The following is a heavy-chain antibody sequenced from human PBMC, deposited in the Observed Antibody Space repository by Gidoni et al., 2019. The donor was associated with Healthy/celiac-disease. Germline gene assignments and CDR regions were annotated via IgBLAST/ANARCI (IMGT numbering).Heavy chain of an antibody. V-gene: IGHV1-18*04. CDR2: ISAYKVNT. D-gene: IGHD2-15*01. Sequence: QVQLVQSGAEVKKPGASVKVSCKASGYTFTIYVLSLGRQAPGQGLEWMGLISAYKVNTNYAQKLQGRVTMTTDTSTSTAYMELRSLRSDDTAVYYCARDRYCSGGSCYSYYYYGMDVWGQGTTVTVSS. CDR1: GYTFTIYV. CDR3: ARDRYCSGGSCYSYYYYGMDV. J-gene: IGHJ6*02.